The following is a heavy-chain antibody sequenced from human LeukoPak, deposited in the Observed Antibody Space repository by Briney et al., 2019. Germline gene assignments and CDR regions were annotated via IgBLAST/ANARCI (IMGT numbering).Heavy chain of an antibody. CDR1: GFTFSSYG. Sequence: GGSLRLSCAASGFTFSSYGMTWVRQAPGKGLEWVSAITGSGGSTYYADSVKGRSTISRDNSKNTLYLQMNSLRAEDTAVYYCAKFGLAGSGRYHDAFDIWGQGTMVTVSS. J-gene: IGHJ3*02. V-gene: IGHV3-23*01. D-gene: IGHD3-10*01. CDR2: ITGSGGST. CDR3: AKFGLAGSGRYHDAFDI.